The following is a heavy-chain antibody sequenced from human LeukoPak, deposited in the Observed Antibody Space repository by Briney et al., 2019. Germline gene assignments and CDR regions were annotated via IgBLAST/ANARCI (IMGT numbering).Heavy chain of an antibody. Sequence: SETLSLTCSVSSYSISSGYYWGWIRQPPGKGLEWIGSIYHSGSTYYNPSLKSRVTISVDTSKSQFSLKLSSVTAADTAVYYCARDATSGSGGFDYWGQGTLVTVSS. CDR1: SYSISSGYY. CDR2: IYHSGST. D-gene: IGHD1-26*01. J-gene: IGHJ4*02. V-gene: IGHV4-38-2*02. CDR3: ARDATSGSGGFDY.